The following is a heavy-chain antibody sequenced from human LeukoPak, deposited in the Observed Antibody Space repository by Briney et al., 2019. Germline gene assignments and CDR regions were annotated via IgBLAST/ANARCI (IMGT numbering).Heavy chain of an antibody. J-gene: IGHJ3*02. V-gene: IGHV1-69*06. CDR3: AREDDTGRYMGDDAFDI. CDR1: GYTFTGYS. CDR2: IIPMSDTA. Sequence: SVKVSCKASGYTFTGYSMHWVRQAPGQGLEWMGGIIPMSDTANYPQKFRGRLTITADIPTSTVYMELSSLRSEDTAVYYCAREDDTGRYMGDDAFDIWGQGTMVTVSS. D-gene: IGHD1-26*01.